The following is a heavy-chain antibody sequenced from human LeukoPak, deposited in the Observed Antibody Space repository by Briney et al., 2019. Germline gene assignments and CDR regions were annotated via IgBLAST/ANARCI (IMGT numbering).Heavy chain of an antibody. CDR3: ARTTTPHYYGSGSYALGY. J-gene: IGHJ4*02. CDR2: ISFDGSNK. Sequence: GRSLRLSCAVSGFTFSSYAMHWVRQAPGKGLEWVAVISFDGSNKYYADSVKGRFTISRDNSKNTLYVQMSSLSAEDTAVYYCARTTTPHYYGSGSYALGYWGQGTLVTVPS. V-gene: IGHV3-30*04. CDR1: GFTFSSYA. D-gene: IGHD3-10*01.